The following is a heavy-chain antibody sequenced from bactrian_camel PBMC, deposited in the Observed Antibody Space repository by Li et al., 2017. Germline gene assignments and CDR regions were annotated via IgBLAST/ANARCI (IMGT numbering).Heavy chain of an antibody. Sequence: QVQLVESGGGSVQAGGSLRLSCEGSGYLFEKYWMGWFRQAPGKEREGVASIDSLANTRVADSVKGRFTISKDNAKNTLYLQMNYLKPEDSAMYYCAASTGTGCGTLRTRDFAYWGQGTQVTVS. J-gene: IGHJ6*01. CDR2: IDSLANT. V-gene: IGHV3S63*01. CDR3: AASTGTGCGTLRTRDFAY. CDR1: GYLFEKYW. D-gene: IGHD6*01.